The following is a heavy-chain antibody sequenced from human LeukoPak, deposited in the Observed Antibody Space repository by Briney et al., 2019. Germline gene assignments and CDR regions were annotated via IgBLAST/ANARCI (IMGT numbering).Heavy chain of an antibody. V-gene: IGHV1-8*01. CDR1: GYTFTSYD. CDR3: ARGGLGVRGPFRPYYYYGMDV. D-gene: IGHD3-10*01. Sequence: EASVKVSCKASGYTFTSYDINWVRQATGQGLEWMGWMNPNSGNTGYAQKFQGRVTMTRNTSISTAYMELSSLRSEDTAVYYCARGGLGVRGPFRPYYYYGMDVWGQGTTVTVSS. CDR2: MNPNSGNT. J-gene: IGHJ6*02.